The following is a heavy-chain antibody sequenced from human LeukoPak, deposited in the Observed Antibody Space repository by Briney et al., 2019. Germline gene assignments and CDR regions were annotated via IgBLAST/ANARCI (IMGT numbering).Heavy chain of an antibody. V-gene: IGHV1-18*01. Sequence: ASVKVSCEASGYTFTSYGISWVRQAPGQGLEWMGWISAYNGNTNYAQKLQGRVTMTTDTSTSTAYMELRSLRSDDTAVYYCARDPTTVTDLGPGHYYYYGMDVWGQGTTVTVSS. CDR1: GYTFTSYG. CDR2: ISAYNGNT. CDR3: ARDPTTVTDLGPGHYYYYGMDV. J-gene: IGHJ6*02. D-gene: IGHD4-17*01.